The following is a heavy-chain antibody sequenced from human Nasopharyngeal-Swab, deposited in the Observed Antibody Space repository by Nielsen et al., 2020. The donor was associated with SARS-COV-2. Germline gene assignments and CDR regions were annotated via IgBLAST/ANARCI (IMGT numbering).Heavy chain of an antibody. V-gene: IGHV4-39*07. J-gene: IGHJ4*02. Sequence: GSLRLSCTVSGDSISRSDDYCGWIRQTPGKGLEWIVSTYRSGSGSAYYNPSLKSRVTISIVPSKNLFSLNLKSVTAADTAVDYCARIIRRRGWYSHVDYWGQGTLVTVSS. CDR2: TYRSGSGSA. D-gene: IGHD6-19*01. CDR1: GDSISRSDDY. CDR3: ARIIRRRGWYSHVDY.